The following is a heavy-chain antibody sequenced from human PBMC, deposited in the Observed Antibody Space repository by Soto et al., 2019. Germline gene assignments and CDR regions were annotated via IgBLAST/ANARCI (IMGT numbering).Heavy chain of an antibody. D-gene: IGHD4-17*01. V-gene: IGHV3-11*01. Sequence: QVQLVESGGGLVKPGGSLRLSCAASGFTFSDYYMTWIRQAPGKRLECVSYMSSRGSTIYYADSVKGRFTISRDNAKNSLYLQMNSLRAEDTGVYYCAREGNPYGGNGGTFEYWGQGTLVTVSS. CDR1: GFTFSDYY. CDR2: MSSRGSTI. CDR3: AREGNPYGGNGGTFEY. J-gene: IGHJ4*02.